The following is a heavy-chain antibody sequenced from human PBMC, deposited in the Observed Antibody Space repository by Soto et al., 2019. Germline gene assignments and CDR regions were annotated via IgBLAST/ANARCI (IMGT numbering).Heavy chain of an antibody. Sequence: AGGSLRLSCVASGFDFNRYSMNWVRQAPGKGLEWISYINSGSTSVFYADSVRGRFTISRDNAKNSLYLQMNSLRAEDTAVYYCTSSTSPDADWGQGTLVTVSS. D-gene: IGHD2-2*01. CDR1: GFDFNRYS. V-gene: IGHV3-48*04. J-gene: IGHJ1*01. CDR2: INSGSTSV. CDR3: TSSTSPDAD.